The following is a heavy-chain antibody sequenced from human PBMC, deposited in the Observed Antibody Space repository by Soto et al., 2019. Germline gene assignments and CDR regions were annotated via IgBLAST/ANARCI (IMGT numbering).Heavy chain of an antibody. J-gene: IGHJ6*02. CDR2: IYYSGST. CDR1: GGSISSGGYY. Sequence: TSETLSLTCTVSGGSISSGGYYWSWIRQHPGKGLEWIGYIYYSGSTYYNPSLKSRVTISVDTSKNQFSLKLSSVTAADTAVYYCARGHGLRYFDWFVGPRNPNSYYYGMDVWGQGTTVTVSS. D-gene: IGHD3-9*01. CDR3: ARGHGLRYFDWFVGPRNPNSYYYGMDV. V-gene: IGHV4-31*03.